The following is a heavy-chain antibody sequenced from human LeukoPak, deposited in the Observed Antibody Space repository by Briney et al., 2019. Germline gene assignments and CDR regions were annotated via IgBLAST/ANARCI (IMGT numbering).Heavy chain of an antibody. D-gene: IGHD1-26*01. J-gene: IGHJ5*02. CDR2: IYYSGSA. V-gene: IGHV4-59*08. CDR3: ARGVGATNWFDP. CDR1: GGSISSYY. Sequence: SETLSLTCTVSGGSISSYYWSWIRQPPGKGLEWIGYIYYSGSANYNPSLKSRVTISVDTSKNQFSLKLSSVTAADTAVYYCARGVGATNWFDPWGQGTLVTVSS.